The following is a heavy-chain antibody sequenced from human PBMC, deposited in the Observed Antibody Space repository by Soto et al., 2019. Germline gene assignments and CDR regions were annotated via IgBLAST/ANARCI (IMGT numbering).Heavy chain of an antibody. CDR1: GFTFSDYY. CDR2: ISSSSSYT. J-gene: IGHJ4*02. Sequence: GGSLRLSCAASGFTFSDYYMSWIRQAPGKGLEWVSYISSSSSYTNYADSVKGRFTISRDNSKNTLYLQMNSLRAEDTAVYYCAKDYSNYQVYWGQGTRVTVSS. CDR3: AKDYSNYQVY. D-gene: IGHD4-4*01. V-gene: IGHV3-11*05.